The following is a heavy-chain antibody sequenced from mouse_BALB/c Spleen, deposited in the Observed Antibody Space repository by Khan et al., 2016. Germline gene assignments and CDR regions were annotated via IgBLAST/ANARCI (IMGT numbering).Heavy chain of an antibody. CDR1: GYSITSGYY. J-gene: IGHJ3*01. V-gene: IGHV3-6*02. CDR3: SRDGVTGTFAY. Sequence: VQLQESGPGLVKPSQSLSLTCSVTGYSITSGYYWNWIRQFPGNKLEWMGYISYDGTNYYNPSLKNRISITRDTSKNHFFLKLNSVTSEDTATYYCSRDGVTGTFAYWGQETLVTVSA. D-gene: IGHD4-1*01. CDR2: ISYDGTN.